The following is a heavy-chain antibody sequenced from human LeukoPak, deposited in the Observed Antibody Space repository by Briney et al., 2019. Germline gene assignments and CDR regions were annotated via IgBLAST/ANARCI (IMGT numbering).Heavy chain of an antibody. CDR2: ISSSSSYI. V-gene: IGHV3-21*01. CDR1: GFTFSSYS. D-gene: IGHD2-2*01. CDR3: ARESVGDIVVVPAAQGWFDP. J-gene: IGHJ5*02. Sequence: GGSLRLSCAASGFTFSSYSMNWVRRAPGKGLEWVSSISSSSSYIYYADSVKGRFTISRDNAKNSLYLQMNSLRAEDTAVYYCARESVGDIVVVPAAQGWFDPWGQGTLVTVSS.